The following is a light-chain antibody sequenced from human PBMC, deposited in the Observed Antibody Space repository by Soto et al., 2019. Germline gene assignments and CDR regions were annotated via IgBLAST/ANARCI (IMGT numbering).Light chain of an antibody. V-gene: IGKV1-39*01. J-gene: IGKJ1*01. CDR2: GAS. Sequence: DIQMTQSPSSLSASVGDRVTITCRASQSISSYLNWYQQKPGKAPKVLISGASSLQSGVPSRFSGSGSGTAFTLIISSLQPEDFANYYCQQSYTTPRTFGHGTKLKIK. CDR1: QSISSY. CDR3: QQSYTTPRT.